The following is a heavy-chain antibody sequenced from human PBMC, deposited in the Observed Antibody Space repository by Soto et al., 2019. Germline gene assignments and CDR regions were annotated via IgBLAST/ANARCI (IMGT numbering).Heavy chain of an antibody. V-gene: IGHV3-30*03. CDR3: ARSIAAGVNWFDP. D-gene: IGHD2-15*01. J-gene: IGHJ5*02. CDR1: GFTFSSYG. CDR2: ISYDGSNK. Sequence: GGSLRLSCASSGFTFSSYGMHWVRQAPGKGLEWVAVISYDGSNKYYADSVKGRFTISRDNSKNTLYLQMNSLRAEDTAVYYCARSIAAGVNWFDPWGQGTPVTVSS.